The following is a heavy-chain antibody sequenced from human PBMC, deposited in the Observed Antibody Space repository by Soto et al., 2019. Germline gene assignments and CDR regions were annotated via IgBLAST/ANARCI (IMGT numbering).Heavy chain of an antibody. J-gene: IGHJ6*02. CDR2: ISYDGSNK. D-gene: IGHD1-26*01. CDR3: ASDMELRPGYYYYGMDV. Sequence: QVQLVESGGGVVQPGRSLRLSCAASGFTFSAYAMYWVRQAPGKGLEWVALISYDGSNKYYADSVKGRFTISRDDSKNTMYLQMNSLRAEDTAVYYCASDMELRPGYYYYGMDVWGQGTTVTVSS. V-gene: IGHV3-30-3*01. CDR1: GFTFSAYA.